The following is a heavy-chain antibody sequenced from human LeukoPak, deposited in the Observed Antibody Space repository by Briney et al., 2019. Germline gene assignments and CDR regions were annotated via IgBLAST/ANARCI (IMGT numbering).Heavy chain of an antibody. Sequence: GGSLRLSCAASGFTFSSYWMHWVRQAPGKGLVWVSRINSDGSSTSYADSVKGRFTISRDNAKTTMYLQMNSLRAEDTAVYYCARDRGYSYGLQGGWFDPWGQGTLVTVSS. V-gene: IGHV3-74*01. J-gene: IGHJ5*02. CDR2: INSDGSST. CDR1: GFTFSSYW. CDR3: ARDRGYSYGLQGGWFDP. D-gene: IGHD5-18*01.